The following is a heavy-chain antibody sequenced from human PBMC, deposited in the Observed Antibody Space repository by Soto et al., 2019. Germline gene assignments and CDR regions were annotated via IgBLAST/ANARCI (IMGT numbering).Heavy chain of an antibody. Sequence: SETLSLTCTVSGASINNNDYYWSWIRQTPGKGLGWIGYVYYSGTTDYIPSLKSRLSMSIDKSQNQFTLKLSSVTAADTAPYSCDRMSYFYDKWDFDIWGRGTLITVS. CDR3: DRMSYFYDKWDFDI. J-gene: IGHJ2*01. V-gene: IGHV4-30-4*01. D-gene: IGHD3-22*01. CDR1: GASINNNDYY. CDR2: VYYSGTT.